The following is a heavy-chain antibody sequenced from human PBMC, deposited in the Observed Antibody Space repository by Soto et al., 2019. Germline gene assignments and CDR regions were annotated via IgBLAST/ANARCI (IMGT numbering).Heavy chain of an antibody. J-gene: IGHJ5*02. Sequence: SETLSLTCTVSGGSISSGGYYWSWIRQHPGKGLEWIGYIYYSGSTYYNPSLKSRVTISVDTSKNQFSLKLSSVTAADTAVYYCARTPYYDFWSGYPTNNWFDPWGQGTLVTVSS. CDR2: IYYSGST. CDR1: GGSISSGGYY. CDR3: ARTPYYDFWSGYPTNNWFDP. D-gene: IGHD3-3*01. V-gene: IGHV4-31*03.